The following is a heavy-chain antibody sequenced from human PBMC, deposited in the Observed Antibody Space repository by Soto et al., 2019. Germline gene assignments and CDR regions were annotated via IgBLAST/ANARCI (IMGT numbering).Heavy chain of an antibody. Sequence: GASVKVSCKDSGYTFTSYGISWVRQAPGQGLEWMGWISAYNGNTNYAQKLQGRVTMTTDTSTSTAYMELRSLRSDDTAVYYCARESRGRGLWLNYYFDYWGQGTLVTVSS. CDR3: ARESRGRGLWLNYYFDY. D-gene: IGHD6-19*01. CDR2: ISAYNGNT. J-gene: IGHJ4*02. CDR1: GYTFTSYG. V-gene: IGHV1-18*04.